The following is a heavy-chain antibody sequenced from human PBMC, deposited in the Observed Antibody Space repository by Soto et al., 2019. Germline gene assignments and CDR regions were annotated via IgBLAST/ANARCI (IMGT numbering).Heavy chain of an antibody. D-gene: IGHD3-22*01. CDR2: IYPGDSDT. CDR1: GYSFSRYW. J-gene: IGHJ4*02. V-gene: IGHV5-51*01. Sequence: PGESLNISCKGSGYSFSRYWIAWVRQTPGKGLEWMGLIYPGDSDTRYSPSFQGQVTISADKSITTAYLQWSSLKASDTAIYYCARDTFSGDSSGPHYWGQGTLVTVSS. CDR3: ARDTFSGDSSGPHY.